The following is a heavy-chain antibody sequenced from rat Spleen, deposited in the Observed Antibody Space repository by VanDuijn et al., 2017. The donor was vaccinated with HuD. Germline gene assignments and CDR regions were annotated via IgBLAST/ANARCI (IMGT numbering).Heavy chain of an antibody. V-gene: IGHV4-2*01. Sequence: EVQLVESGGGLVQPGRSLKLSCAASGFNFNDYWMGWVRQAPGKGPEWIGEINKDSNIISYNPSFKDKFTISRDNAQSTLYLQMNNLGSEDTAIYYWGREVPPLDHWGQGVMVTVSS. J-gene: IGHJ2*01. D-gene: IGHD3-1*01. CDR1: GFNFNDYW. CDR3: GREVPPLDH. CDR2: INKDSNII.